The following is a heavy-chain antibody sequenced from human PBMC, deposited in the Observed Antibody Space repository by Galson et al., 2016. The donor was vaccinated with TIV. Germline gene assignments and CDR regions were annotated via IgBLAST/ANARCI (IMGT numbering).Heavy chain of an antibody. CDR3: AKGPLIVVELDS. V-gene: IGHV3-23*01. D-gene: IGHD3-22*01. CDR1: GFTFSTYA. Sequence: SLRLSCAASGFTFSTYAMTWVRQVPGKGPEWVSSISDSGDSTYYADSVKGRFTISRDNSKNTLYLQMNSLRAEDTAIYYCAKGPLIVVELDSWGQGTLVTVSS. CDR2: ISDSGDST. J-gene: IGHJ4*02.